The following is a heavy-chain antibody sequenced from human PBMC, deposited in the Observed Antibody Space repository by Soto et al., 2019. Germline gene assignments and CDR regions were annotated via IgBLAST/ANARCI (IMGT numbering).Heavy chain of an antibody. V-gene: IGHV3-23*04. CDR1: GLTLNTYA. Sequence: EVKLVESGGGLVPPWGSLRLTCTASGLTLNTYALTWVRQAPGKGLEWISTIRGSGDRTYYADSVKGRFTVSRDNSKGALYLQMDILPADDSAVYYCTRGLTVTAWGWPDPWGQGTLVTVSS. CDR2: IRGSGDRT. D-gene: IGHD2-21*02. CDR3: TRGLTVTAWGWPDP. J-gene: IGHJ5*02.